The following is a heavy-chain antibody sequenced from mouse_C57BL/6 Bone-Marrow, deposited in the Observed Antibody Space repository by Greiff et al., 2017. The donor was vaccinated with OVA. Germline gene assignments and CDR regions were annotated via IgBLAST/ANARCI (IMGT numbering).Heavy chain of an antibody. V-gene: IGHV6-3*01. J-gene: IGHJ4*01. CDR3: TRGSTVVAPYAMDY. Sequence: EVQGVESGGGLVQPGGSMKLSCVASGFTFSNYWMNWVRQSPEKGLEWVAQIRLKSDNYATHYAESVKGRFTISRDDSKSSVYLQMNNLRAEDTGIYYCTRGSTVVAPYAMDYWGQGTSVTVSS. CDR1: GFTFSNYW. CDR2: IRLKSDNYAT. D-gene: IGHD1-1*01.